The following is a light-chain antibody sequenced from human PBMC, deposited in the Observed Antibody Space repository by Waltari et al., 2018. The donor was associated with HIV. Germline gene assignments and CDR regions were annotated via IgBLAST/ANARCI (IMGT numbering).Light chain of an antibody. CDR3: QQYTNWPLT. V-gene: IGKV3-15*01. J-gene: IGKJ4*01. Sequence: EIVMTQSPGTLSVSPGERATLSCRAGQCVFSNLAWYQQKPGQTPRLLIYDASTRATGIPARFSGSGSGTEFTLTISSLQSEDFAVYYCQQYTNWPLTFGGGTKVEIK. CDR1: QCVFSN. CDR2: DAS.